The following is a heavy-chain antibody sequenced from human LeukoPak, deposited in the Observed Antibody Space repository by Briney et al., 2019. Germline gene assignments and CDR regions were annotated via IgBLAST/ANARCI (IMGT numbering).Heavy chain of an antibody. CDR3: ARDGGYSYACDY. V-gene: IGHV1-2*04. CDR1: GYTFTGYY. D-gene: IGHD5-18*01. CDR2: INPNSGGT. Sequence: ASVKVSCKDSGYTFTGYYMHWVRQAPGQGLEWMGWINPNSGGTNYAQKFQGWVTVTRDTSISTAYMELSRLRSDDTAVYYCARDGGYSYACDYWGQGTLVTVSS. J-gene: IGHJ4*02.